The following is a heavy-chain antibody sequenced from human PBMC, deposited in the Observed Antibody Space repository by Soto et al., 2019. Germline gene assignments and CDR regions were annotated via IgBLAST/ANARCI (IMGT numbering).Heavy chain of an antibody. CDR3: ASGLAIDAFDI. V-gene: IGHV3-53*04. CDR1: GFTVSSNY. Sequence: GGSLILSCAASGFTVSSNYMSWVRQAPGKGREWVSVIYSGGSTYYADSVKGRFTISRHNSKNTLYLQMNSLRAEDTAVYYCASGLAIDAFDIWGQGTMVTVSS. CDR2: IYSGGST. J-gene: IGHJ3*02. D-gene: IGHD2-2*01.